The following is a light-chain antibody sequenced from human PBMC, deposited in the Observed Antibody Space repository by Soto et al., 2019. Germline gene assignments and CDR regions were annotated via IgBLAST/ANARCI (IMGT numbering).Light chain of an antibody. V-gene: IGKV3-20*01. CDR1: QSVSTNY. J-gene: IGKJ1*01. Sequence: EIVLTQSPGTLSLSPGERATLSCRASQSVSTNYLAWYQRKPGQAPRLLIYGASSRATDIPDRFSGSGSGTDFTLTITSLKPEDFAVYYCQQYGSSPPTFGQGTKVEL. CDR2: GAS. CDR3: QQYGSSPPT.